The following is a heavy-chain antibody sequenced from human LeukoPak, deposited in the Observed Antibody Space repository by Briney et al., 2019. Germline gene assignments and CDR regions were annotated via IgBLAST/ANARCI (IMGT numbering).Heavy chain of an antibody. CDR1: GGTFSIYS. Sequence: SVKVSCKASGGTFSIYSISWVRQAPGQGLEWMGGIIPIFGTENYAQKFQERVTITRDMSTSTAYMELSSLRSEDTAVYYCAATTMVVMGGVYYGMDVWGQGTTVTVSS. CDR2: IIPIFGTE. D-gene: IGHD4-23*01. CDR3: AATTMVVMGGVYYGMDV. J-gene: IGHJ6*02. V-gene: IGHV1-69*05.